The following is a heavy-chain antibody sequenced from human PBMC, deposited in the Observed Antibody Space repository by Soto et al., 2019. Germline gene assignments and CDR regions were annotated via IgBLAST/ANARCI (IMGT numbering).Heavy chain of an antibody. D-gene: IGHD3-10*01. CDR1: GVSISIGNW. CDR3: ARLVYDTRLNYMYFDF. CDR2: IFHDGTA. J-gene: IGHJ4*02. V-gene: IGHV4-4*02. Sequence: SETLSLTCAVSGVSISIGNWCTCVRQSPQRGLEYIGEIFHDGTANYYPSFERRVAISVDTSKNQFSLKLTSVTAADTAIYFCARLVYDTRLNYMYFDFWGQGTLVTVSS.